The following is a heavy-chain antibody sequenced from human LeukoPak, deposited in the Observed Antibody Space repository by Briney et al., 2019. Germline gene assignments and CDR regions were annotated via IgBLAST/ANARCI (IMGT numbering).Heavy chain of an antibody. Sequence: GGSLRLSCAASGFTFSSYSMNWVRQAPGKGLEWVSSISRSSSYIYYADSVKGRFTISRDNAKNSLYLQMNSLRAEDTAVYYCAGDYDILTGYAPYYYYGMDVWGKGTTVTVSS. J-gene: IGHJ6*04. V-gene: IGHV3-21*01. CDR3: AGDYDILTGYAPYYYYGMDV. CDR2: ISRSSSYI. CDR1: GFTFSSYS. D-gene: IGHD3-9*01.